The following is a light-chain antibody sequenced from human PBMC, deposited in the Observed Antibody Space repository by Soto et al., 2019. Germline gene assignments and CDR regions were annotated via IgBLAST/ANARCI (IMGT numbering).Light chain of an antibody. J-gene: IGKJ1*01. CDR1: QSVSSNY. V-gene: IGKV3-20*01. CDR2: RAS. Sequence: IVLAQSPGTLALSPGERPTLSGRASQSVSSNYLAWYQQKPGQAPRLLIFRASNRATGIPDRFSGSGSGTDFTLTISRLEPEDFAVYYCQQYGSSGTFGQGTKVDI. CDR3: QQYGSSGT.